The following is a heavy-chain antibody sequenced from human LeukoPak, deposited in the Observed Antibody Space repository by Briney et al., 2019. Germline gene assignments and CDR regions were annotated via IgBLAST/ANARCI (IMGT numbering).Heavy chain of an antibody. D-gene: IGHD2-2*01. CDR3: ARDTRLRYCRSTSCYASWFDP. J-gene: IGHJ5*02. CDR1: GFTFSSYA. V-gene: IGHV3-23*01. CDR2: ISGSGGST. Sequence: GGSLRLSCAASGFTFSSYAMSWVRQAPGKGLEWVSAISGSGGSTYYADSVKGRFTISRDNSKNTLYLQMNSLRTEDTALYYCARDTRLRYCRSTSCYASWFDPWGQGTLVTVSS.